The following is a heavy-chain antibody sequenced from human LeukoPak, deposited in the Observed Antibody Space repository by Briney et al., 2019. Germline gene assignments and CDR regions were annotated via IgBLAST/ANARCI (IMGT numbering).Heavy chain of an antibody. CDR1: GYTFTGYY. V-gene: IGHV1-2*02. J-gene: IGHJ4*02. CDR2: INPNSGGT. Sequence: WASVKVSCKASGYTFTGYYMHWVRQAPGQGLEWMGWINPNSGGTNYAQKFQGRVTMTRDTSISTAYMELSRLRSDDTAVYYCARDLPYSSSWESIDYWGQGTLVTVSS. CDR3: ARDLPYSSSWESIDY. D-gene: IGHD6-13*01.